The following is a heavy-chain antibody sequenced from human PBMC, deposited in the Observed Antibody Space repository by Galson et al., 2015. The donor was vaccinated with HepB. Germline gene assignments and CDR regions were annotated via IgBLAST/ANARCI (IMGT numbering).Heavy chain of an antibody. CDR1: GFTFSSDR. D-gene: IGHD1-26*01. CDR3: ARDLSMGATTKYFDY. CDR2: ISSSSSYI. V-gene: IGHV3-21*01. Sequence: SLRLSCAASGFTFSSDRMNWVRKARGKGLEWVSSISSSSSYIYYADSVKGRFTISRDNAKNSLYLQMNSLRAEDTAVYYCARDLSMGATTKYFDYWGQGTSLTVS. J-gene: IGHJ4*02.